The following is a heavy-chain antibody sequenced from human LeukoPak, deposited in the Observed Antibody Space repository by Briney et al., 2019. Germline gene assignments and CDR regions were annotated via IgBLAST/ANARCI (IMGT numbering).Heavy chain of an antibody. J-gene: IGHJ1*01. V-gene: IGHV1-69*04. CDR1: GGTFSSYA. Sequence: SVKVSCKASGGTFSSYAISWVRQAPGQGLEWMGRIIPILGIANYAQKFQGRVTITADKSTSTAYMELSSLRSEDTAVYYCARRPVGDGYNSVPRYEYFQHWARAPWSPSPQ. CDR3: ARRPVGDGYNSVPRYEYFQH. CDR2: IIPILGIA. D-gene: IGHD5-24*01.